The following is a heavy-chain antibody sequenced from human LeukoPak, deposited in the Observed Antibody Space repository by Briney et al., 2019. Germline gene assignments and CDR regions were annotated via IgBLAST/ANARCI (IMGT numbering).Heavy chain of an antibody. Sequence: PVGSLRLSCAASGFTFSSYAMSWVRQAPGKGLEWVSVISGSGGSTYYADSVKGRFPISRDNSKNTLYLQMNSLRVEDTAVYYCAKGEWLPYYFDSWGQGTLVTVSS. CDR2: ISGSGGST. V-gene: IGHV3-23*01. CDR3: AKGEWLPYYFDS. D-gene: IGHD5-12*01. J-gene: IGHJ4*02. CDR1: GFTFSSYA.